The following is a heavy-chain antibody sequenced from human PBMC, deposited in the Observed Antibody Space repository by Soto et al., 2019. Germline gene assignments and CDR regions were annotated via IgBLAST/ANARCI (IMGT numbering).Heavy chain of an antibody. Sequence: SETLSLTCTVSGGSVSSGGYYWSWIRQHPGTGLEWIGYIYYSGTTYFNPSLKSRASISLDTSKNEFSLKLTSVTAADTAVYYCARRALPQCINGVCYKDGFWDYWGQGALVTVS. J-gene: IGHJ4*02. CDR1: GGSVSSGGYY. V-gene: IGHV4-31*03. CDR2: IYYSGTT. D-gene: IGHD2-8*01. CDR3: ARRALPQCINGVCYKDGFWDY.